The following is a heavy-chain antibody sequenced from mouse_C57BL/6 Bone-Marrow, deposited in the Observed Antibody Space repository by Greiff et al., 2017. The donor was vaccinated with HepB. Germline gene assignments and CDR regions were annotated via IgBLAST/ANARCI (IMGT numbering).Heavy chain of an antibody. D-gene: IGHD1-1*01. CDR2: IYPGGGYT. Sequence: VQLQQSGAELVRPGTSVKMSCKASGYTFTNYWIGWAKQRPGHGLEWIGDIYPGGGYTNYNEKFKGKATLTADKSSSTAYMQFSSLTSEDSAIYYCASSTVGCFDVWGTGTTVTVSS. V-gene: IGHV1-63*01. CDR3: ASSTVGCFDV. J-gene: IGHJ1*03. CDR1: GYTFTNYW.